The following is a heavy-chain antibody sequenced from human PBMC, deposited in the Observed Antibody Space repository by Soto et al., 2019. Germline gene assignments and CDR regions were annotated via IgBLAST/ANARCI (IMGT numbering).Heavy chain of an antibody. D-gene: IGHD4-17*01. CDR3: ARGYTQSTVTPIRY. CDR1: GYTFSSYG. J-gene: IGHJ4*02. V-gene: IGHV1-18*01. CDR2: ISAYNGNT. Sequence: VASVKVSCMASGYTFSSYGITWVRQAPGQGLEWMGWISAYNGNTNYAQKLQGRLAMTTDTSTSTAYMELRSLRSDDTAVYYCARGYTQSTVTPIRYWGQGTLVTVSS.